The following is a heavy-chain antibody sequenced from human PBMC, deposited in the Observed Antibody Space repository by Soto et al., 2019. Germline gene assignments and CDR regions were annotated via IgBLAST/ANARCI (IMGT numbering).Heavy chain of an antibody. V-gene: IGHV3-30*04. Sequence: GGSLRLSCVASGFTFRTYAMSWVRQAPGEGLEWVSGISCGGTIKYYADSVKGRFTISRDNSKNTLYLQMNSLRAEDTAVYYCARAPPFTIFGVVRGGYMDVWGQGTTVTVSS. CDR3: ARAPPFTIFGVVRGGYMDV. D-gene: IGHD3-3*01. J-gene: IGHJ6*02. CDR2: ISCGGTIK. CDR1: GFTFRTYA.